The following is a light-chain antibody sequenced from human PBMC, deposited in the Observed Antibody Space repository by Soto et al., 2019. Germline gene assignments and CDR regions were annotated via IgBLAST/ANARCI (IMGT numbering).Light chain of an antibody. CDR2: YDS. J-gene: IGLJ3*02. CDR3: QVWDSSSDPRV. Sequence: SSELTQPPSVSVAPGKTARITCGGNNLGSKSVHWYQQKPGQAPVLVIYYDSDRPSGIPERFSGSNSGNTATLTISRVEAGDEADYYCQVWDSSSDPRVFGGGTQLTVL. CDR1: NLGSKS. V-gene: IGLV3-21*04.